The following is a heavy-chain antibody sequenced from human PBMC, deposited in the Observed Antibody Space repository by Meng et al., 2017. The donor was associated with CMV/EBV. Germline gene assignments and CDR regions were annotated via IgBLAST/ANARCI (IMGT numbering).Heavy chain of an antibody. V-gene: IGHV1-18*01. J-gene: IGHJ4*02. CDR2: ISAYNGNT. Sequence: ASVKVSCKASGYTFTSYGISWVRQAPGQGLEWMGWISAYNGNTNYAQKLQGRVTMTTDTSTSTAYMELRSLRSDDTAVYYCARGQVSGWYGAYFDYWGQGTLVTVSS. CDR1: GYTFTSYG. CDR3: ARGQVSGWYGAYFDY. D-gene: IGHD6-19*01.